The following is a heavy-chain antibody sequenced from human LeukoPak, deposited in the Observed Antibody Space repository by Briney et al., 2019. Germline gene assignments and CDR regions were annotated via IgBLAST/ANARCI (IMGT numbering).Heavy chain of an antibody. Sequence: GGSLRLSCAASGFTVSSNYMSWVRQAPGKGLEWVSVIYSGGSIYYADSVKGRFTISRDNSKNTLYLQMNSLRAEDTAVYYCARDYSGSYELGAFDIWGQGTMVTVSS. J-gene: IGHJ3*02. CDR3: ARDYSGSYELGAFDI. CDR1: GFTVSSNY. D-gene: IGHD1-26*01. V-gene: IGHV3-66*01. CDR2: IYSGGSI.